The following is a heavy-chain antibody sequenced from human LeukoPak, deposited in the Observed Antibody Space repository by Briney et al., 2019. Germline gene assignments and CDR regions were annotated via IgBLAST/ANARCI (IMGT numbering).Heavy chain of an antibody. V-gene: IGHV3-11*01. CDR2: ISSSGNTI. CDR3: AKFETRGNTDFDY. D-gene: IGHD2/OR15-2a*01. Sequence: PGGSLRLSCAASGFIFSDYYMSWIRQAPGKGLEWVSYISSSGNTIYYADSVKGRFTISRDNAKNSLYLQMNSLRAEDTAVYYCAKFETRGNTDFDYWGQGTLVTVSS. CDR1: GFIFSDYY. J-gene: IGHJ4*02.